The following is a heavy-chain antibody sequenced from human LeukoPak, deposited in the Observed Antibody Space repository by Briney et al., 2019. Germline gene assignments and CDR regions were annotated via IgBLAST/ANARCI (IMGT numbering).Heavy chain of an antibody. CDR1: GYTLTELS. CDR3: ATPRILTGYYAFDI. CDR2: FDPEDGET. V-gene: IGHV1-24*01. D-gene: IGHD3-9*01. J-gene: IGHJ3*02. Sequence: ASVKVSCKVSGYTLTELSMHWVRQAPGKGLEWMGGFDPEDGETIYAQKFQGRVTMTEDTSTDTAYMELSSLRSEDTAVYYCATPRILTGYYAFDIWCQGTMVTVSS.